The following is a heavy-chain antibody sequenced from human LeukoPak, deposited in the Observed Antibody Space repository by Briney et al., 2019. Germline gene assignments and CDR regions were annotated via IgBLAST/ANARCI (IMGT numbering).Heavy chain of an antibody. CDR2: ISSSSSYI. CDR3: ARDLSEYYYYGMDV. D-gene: IGHD2/OR15-2a*01. Sequence: GGSLRLSCAASGFTFSSYSMNWVRQAPGKGLEWVSSISSSSSYIYYADSVKGRFTISRDNAKNSLYLQTNSLRAEDTAVYYCARDLSEYYYYGMDVWGQGTTVTVSS. J-gene: IGHJ6*02. CDR1: GFTFSSYS. V-gene: IGHV3-21*01.